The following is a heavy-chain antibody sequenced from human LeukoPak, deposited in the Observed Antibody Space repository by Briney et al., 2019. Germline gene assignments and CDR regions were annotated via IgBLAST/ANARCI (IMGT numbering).Heavy chain of an antibody. CDR3: ARWLPNWNYGNWFDP. Sequence: ASVTVSCKASGYTFTSYDINWVRQAPGQGLEWMGWMNPNSGNTGYAQKFQGRVTMTRNTSISTAYMELSSLRSEDTAVYYCARWLPNWNYGNWFDPWGQGTLVTVSS. D-gene: IGHD1-7*01. CDR2: MNPNSGNT. V-gene: IGHV1-8*01. CDR1: GYTFTSYD. J-gene: IGHJ5*02.